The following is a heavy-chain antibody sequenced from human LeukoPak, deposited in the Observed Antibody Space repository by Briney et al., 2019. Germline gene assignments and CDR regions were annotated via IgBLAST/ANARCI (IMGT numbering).Heavy chain of an antibody. CDR1: GFTFSSYS. J-gene: IGHJ4*02. CDR3: ARALSRDSSGYSYYFDY. D-gene: IGHD3-22*01. Sequence: GGSLRLSCAASGFTFSSYSMNWVRQAPGKGLEWVPSISSSSSYIYYADSVKGRFTISRDNAKNSLYLQMNSLRAEDTAVYYCARALSRDSSGYSYYFDYWGQGTLVTVSS. V-gene: IGHV3-21*01. CDR2: ISSSSSYI.